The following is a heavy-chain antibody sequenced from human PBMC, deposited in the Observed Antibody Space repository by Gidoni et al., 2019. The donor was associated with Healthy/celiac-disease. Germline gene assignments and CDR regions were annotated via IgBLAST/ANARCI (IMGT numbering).Heavy chain of an antibody. CDR2: SSSSSSYI. Sequence: EVQLVESGGGLVKPGGSLRLSCAASGFTFSSYSMNWVRQAPGKGLEWVSSSSSSSSYIYYADSVKGRFTISRDNAKNSLYLQMNSLRAEDTAVYYCAREGYSYDYNWFDPWGQGTLVTVSS. V-gene: IGHV3-21*01. CDR3: AREGYSYDYNWFDP. CDR1: GFTFSSYS. D-gene: IGHD5-18*01. J-gene: IGHJ5*02.